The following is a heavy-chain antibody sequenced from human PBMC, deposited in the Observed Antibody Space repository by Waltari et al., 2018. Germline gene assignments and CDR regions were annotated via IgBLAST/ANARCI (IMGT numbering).Heavy chain of an antibody. CDR3: ARVPLAARPPYFDY. V-gene: IGHV4-34*01. Sequence: QVQLQQWGAGLLKPSETLSLTCAVYGGSFSGYYWSWIRQPPGKGLEWIGEINHSGSTNYNPSLKSRVTISVDTSKNQFSLKLSSVTAADTAVYYCARVPLAARPPYFDYWGQGTLVTVSS. D-gene: IGHD6-6*01. J-gene: IGHJ4*02. CDR1: GGSFSGYY. CDR2: INHSGST.